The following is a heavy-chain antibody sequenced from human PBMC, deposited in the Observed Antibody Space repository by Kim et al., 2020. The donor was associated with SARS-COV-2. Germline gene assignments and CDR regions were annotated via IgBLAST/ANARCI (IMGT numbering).Heavy chain of an antibody. D-gene: IGHD3-10*01. Sequence: QKCQGRVTMTRDTSTSTVYMELSSLRSEDTAVYYCARDGDYYGSGSYPEYWGQGTLVTVSS. CDR3: ARDGDYYGSGSYPEY. V-gene: IGHV1-46*01. J-gene: IGHJ4*02.